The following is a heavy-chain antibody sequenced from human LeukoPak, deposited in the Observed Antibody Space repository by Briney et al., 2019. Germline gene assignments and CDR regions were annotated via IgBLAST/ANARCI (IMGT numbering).Heavy chain of an antibody. CDR1: GFTFSSYA. J-gene: IGHJ4*02. D-gene: IGHD3-3*01. Sequence: SGGSLRLSCAASGFTFSSYAMSWVRQAPGKGLEWVSAISGSGGSTYYADSVKGRFTISRDNSKNTLYLQMNSLRAEDTAVYYCAKSLGFLEWLGTPYFDYWGQGTLVTVSS. CDR2: ISGSGGST. CDR3: AKSLGFLEWLGTPYFDY. V-gene: IGHV3-23*01.